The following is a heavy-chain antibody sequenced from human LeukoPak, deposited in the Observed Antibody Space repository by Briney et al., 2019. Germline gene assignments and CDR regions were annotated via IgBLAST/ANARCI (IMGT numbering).Heavy chain of an antibody. CDR3: ASSAAAGTFWFDP. V-gene: IGHV4-31*03. Sequence: SQTLSLTCTVSGGSISSGGYYWIWIRQHPGKGLEWIGYIYYSGSTYYNPSLKSRVTISVDTSKNQFSLKLSSVTAADTAVYYCASSAAAGTFWFDPWGQGTLVTVSS. D-gene: IGHD6-13*01. CDR1: GGSISSGGYY. J-gene: IGHJ5*02. CDR2: IYYSGST.